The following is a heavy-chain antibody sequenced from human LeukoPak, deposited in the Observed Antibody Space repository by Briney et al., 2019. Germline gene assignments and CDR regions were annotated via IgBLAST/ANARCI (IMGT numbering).Heavy chain of an antibody. J-gene: IGHJ4*02. Sequence: GGSLRLSCAASRLTFSDFYMSWIRQAPGKGLEWISYISNSGTTIYYADSVKGRFTISRDNAKNSLYLQMNSLRAEDTAVYYCARHARVAGFDYWGLGTLVTVSS. CDR3: ARHARVAGFDY. D-gene: IGHD6-19*01. V-gene: IGHV3-11*04. CDR2: ISNSGTTI. CDR1: RLTFSDFY.